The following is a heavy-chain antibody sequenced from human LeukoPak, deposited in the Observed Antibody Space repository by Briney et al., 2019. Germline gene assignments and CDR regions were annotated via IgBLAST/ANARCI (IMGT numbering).Heavy chain of an antibody. J-gene: IGHJ4*02. CDR2: IDWNDDK. V-gene: IGHV2-70*04. Sequence: SGPTLVNPTQTLTLTCTFSGFSLSTRGMRVSWIRQPPGKALEWLARIDWNDDKFYSTSLKTRLTISKDTSKNQVVLTMTNTDPVDTATYYCARSIYYYDTSGYSSPFDSWGQGTLVTVSS. CDR3: ARSIYYYDTSGYSSPFDS. CDR1: GFSLSTRGMR. D-gene: IGHD3-22*01.